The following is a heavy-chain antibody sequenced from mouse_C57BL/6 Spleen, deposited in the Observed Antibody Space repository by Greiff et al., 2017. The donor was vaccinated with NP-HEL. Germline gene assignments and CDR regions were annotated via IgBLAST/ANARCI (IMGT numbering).Heavy chain of an antibody. Sequence: QVQLQQSGAELVRPGTSVKVSCKASGYAFTNYLIEWVKQRPGQGLEWIGVINPGSGGTNYNEKFKGKATLTADKSSSTAYMQLSSVTSEDSAVYFCARLATVGAMDYWGQGTSVTVSS. D-gene: IGHD1-1*01. CDR1: GYAFTNYL. CDR3: ARLATVGAMDY. CDR2: INPGSGGT. J-gene: IGHJ4*01. V-gene: IGHV1-54*01.